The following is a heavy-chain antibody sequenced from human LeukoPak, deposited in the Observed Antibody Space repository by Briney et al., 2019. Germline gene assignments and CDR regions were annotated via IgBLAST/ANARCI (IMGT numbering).Heavy chain of an antibody. D-gene: IGHD4/OR15-4a*01. CDR2: ISAGGELK. J-gene: IGHJ3*01. V-gene: IGHV3-23*01. CDR3: AKSLLTTASGTGRSLDC. CDR1: SFSFSAYP. Sequence: GGSLRLSCAASSFSFSAYPMGWVRRAPGRGLEGVAGISAGGELKYHADPVKGRFTISRGNSKNTLYLQMNSLRADDTAEYYCAKSLLTTASGTGRSLDCWGEGGKATVS.